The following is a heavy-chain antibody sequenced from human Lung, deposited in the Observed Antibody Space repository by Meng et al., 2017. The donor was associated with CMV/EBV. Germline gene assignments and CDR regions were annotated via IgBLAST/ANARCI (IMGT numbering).Heavy chain of an antibody. V-gene: IGHV3-33*06. Sequence: GGSLRLSCAASGFTFSSYGMHWVRQAPGKGLEWVAVIWYDGSDKYYADSVKGRFTISRDNSKNTLYLQMNSLRAEETAVYYCAKGDYYGSGRSIDYWGQGTLVTVSS. CDR1: GFTFSSYG. CDR2: IWYDGSDK. J-gene: IGHJ4*02. CDR3: AKGDYYGSGRSIDY. D-gene: IGHD3-10*01.